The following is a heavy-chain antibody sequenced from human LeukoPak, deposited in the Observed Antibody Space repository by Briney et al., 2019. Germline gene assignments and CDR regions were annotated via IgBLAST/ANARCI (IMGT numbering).Heavy chain of an antibody. D-gene: IGHD1-14*01. J-gene: IGHJ6*03. CDR1: GFSFSNYA. CDR3: AKTGFQWGEYFYYMDV. V-gene: IGHV3-30*02. Sequence: GGSLRLSCAASGFSFSNYAMHWVRQAPGKGLERVAFMRHDGSDIYYAYSMKGRFTFSRDNYKKTLFYQMNSLIYEDTAVYYWAKTGFQWGEYFYYMDVWGKGTTVTVSS. CDR2: MRHDGSDI.